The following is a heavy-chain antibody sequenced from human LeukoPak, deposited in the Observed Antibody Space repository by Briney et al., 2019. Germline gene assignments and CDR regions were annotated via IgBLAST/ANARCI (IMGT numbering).Heavy chain of an antibody. CDR2: INGDASST. V-gene: IGHV3-74*01. J-gene: IGHJ2*01. Sequence: PGGSLRLSCAASGFTFTSYWMYWVRQAPGKGLVWVTQINGDASSTNYADSVKGRFTISRDNAKNTLYLQMNSLRDEDTAVYYCARDYYGRDYFDLWGRGTLVTVSS. CDR3: ARDYYGRDYFDL. D-gene: IGHD3-10*02. CDR1: GFTFTSYW.